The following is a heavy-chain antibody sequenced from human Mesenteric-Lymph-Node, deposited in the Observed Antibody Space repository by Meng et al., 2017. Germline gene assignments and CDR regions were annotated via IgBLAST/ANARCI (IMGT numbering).Heavy chain of an antibody. Sequence: QGPLQGSGHRLVQTSDTLSLTCAVSGGSISRRDWWSWVRQHPGKWLECIGETSHSWSTNYSPSLKSRVTISLDKSKNQLSLKLNSVTAADTAVYYCASSDYYRSDYWGQGTLVTVSS. CDR1: GGSISRRDW. D-gene: IGHD3-22*01. CDR2: TSHSWST. V-gene: IGHV4-4*02. J-gene: IGHJ4*02. CDR3: ASSDYYRSDY.